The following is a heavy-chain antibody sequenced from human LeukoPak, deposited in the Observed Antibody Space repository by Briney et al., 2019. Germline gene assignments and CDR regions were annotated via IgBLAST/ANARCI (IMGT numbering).Heavy chain of an antibody. CDR1: GGSFSGYY. V-gene: IGHV4-34*01. CDR3: ARGGPVGSSLDY. J-gene: IGHJ4*02. Sequence: SETLSLTCAVYGGSFSGYYWSWIRQPPGKGLEWIGEINHSGSTNYNPSLKSRVTISVDTSKNQFSLKLSSVTAADTAVYYCARGGPVGSSLDYWGQGTLVTVSP. D-gene: IGHD6-13*01. CDR2: INHSGST.